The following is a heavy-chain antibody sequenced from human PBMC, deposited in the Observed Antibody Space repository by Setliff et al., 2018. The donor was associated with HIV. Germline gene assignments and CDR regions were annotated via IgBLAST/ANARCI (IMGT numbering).Heavy chain of an antibody. CDR2: IIPIFGTP. J-gene: IGHJ4*02. CDR3: AKIRNRDYFDNSGYYSPYYSDY. V-gene: IGHV1-69*13. D-gene: IGHD3-22*01. Sequence: ASVKVSCKASGGTFSSYAMSWVRQAPGQGLEWMGGIIPIFGTPTYAQKFQGRVTITADEFTTTAHMELSSLRSEDTAVYYCAKIRNRDYFDNSGYYSPYYSDYWGQGTLVTVSS. CDR1: GGTFSSYA.